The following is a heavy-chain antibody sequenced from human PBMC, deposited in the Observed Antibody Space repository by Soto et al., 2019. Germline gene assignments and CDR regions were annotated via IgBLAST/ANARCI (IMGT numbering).Heavy chain of an antibody. V-gene: IGHV3-15*01. J-gene: IGHJ5*02. CDR1: GFTFSNAW. D-gene: IGHD7-27*01. CDR2: IKSKTDGGTT. CDR3: TTMGKVS. Sequence: EVQLVESGGGLVKPGGSLRLSCAASGFTFSNAWMSWVRQAPGKGLEWVARIKSKTDGGTTDYAAPVKGGFTISRDDSRDTVYLQMNSLNTGDTAVYYCTTMGKVSWGQGTLVTVSS.